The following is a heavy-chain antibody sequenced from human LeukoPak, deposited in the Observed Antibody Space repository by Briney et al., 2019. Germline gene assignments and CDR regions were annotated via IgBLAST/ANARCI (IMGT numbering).Heavy chain of an antibody. CDR3: AGDRGYSYGYAYYFDY. V-gene: IGHV1-3*01. D-gene: IGHD5-18*01. CDR1: GYTFTSYA. Sequence: GASVKVSCKASGYTFTSYAMHWVRQAPGQRLDWMGWINAGNGNTKYSQKFQGRVTITRDTSASTAYMELSSLRSEDTAVYYCAGDRGYSYGYAYYFDYWGQGTLVTVSS. J-gene: IGHJ4*02. CDR2: INAGNGNT.